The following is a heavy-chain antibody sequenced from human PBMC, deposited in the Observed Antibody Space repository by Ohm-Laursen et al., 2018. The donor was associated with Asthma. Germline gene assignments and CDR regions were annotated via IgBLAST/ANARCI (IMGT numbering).Heavy chain of an antibody. D-gene: IGHD4-11*01. CDR1: GFTFTAYS. V-gene: IGHV3-21*01. Sequence: SLRLSCTASGFTFTAYSMNWVRQAPGRGLEWVLSISSTSAYIYYADSVKGRFIISRDNAKKSLYLEMNSLRAEDTAVYYCARVTTVTDYYYYGMDVWGQGTTVTVSS. CDR2: ISSTSAYI. CDR3: ARVTTVTDYYYYGMDV. J-gene: IGHJ6*02.